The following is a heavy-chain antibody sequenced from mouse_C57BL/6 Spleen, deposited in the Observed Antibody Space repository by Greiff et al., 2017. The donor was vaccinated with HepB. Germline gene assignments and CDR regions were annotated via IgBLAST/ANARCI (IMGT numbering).Heavy chain of an antibody. V-gene: IGHV7-3*01. J-gene: IGHJ4*01. Sequence: EVKLVESGGGLVQPGGSLSLSCAASGFTFTDYYMSWVRQPPGKALEWLGFIRNKANGYTTEYSASVKGRFTISRDNSQSILYLQMNALRAEDSATYYCASTARDYAMDYWGQGTSVTVSS. D-gene: IGHD3-1*01. CDR2: IRNKANGYTT. CDR3: ASTARDYAMDY. CDR1: GFTFTDYY.